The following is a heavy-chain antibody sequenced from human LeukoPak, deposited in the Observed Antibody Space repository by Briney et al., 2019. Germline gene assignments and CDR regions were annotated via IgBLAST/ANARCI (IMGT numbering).Heavy chain of an antibody. CDR2: ISYDGSNK. CDR1: GFTFSSYA. D-gene: IGHD1-7*01. Sequence: PGGSLRLSCAASGFTFSSYAMHWVRQAPGKGLEWVAVISYDGSNKYYADSVKGRFTISRDNSKNTLYLQMNSLRAEDTAVYYCARGNWNYVGGGAGAFDYWGQGTLVTVSS. CDR3: ARGNWNYVGGGAGAFDY. J-gene: IGHJ4*02. V-gene: IGHV3-30*14.